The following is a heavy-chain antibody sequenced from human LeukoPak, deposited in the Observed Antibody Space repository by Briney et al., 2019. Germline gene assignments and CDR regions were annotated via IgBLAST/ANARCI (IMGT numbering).Heavy chain of an antibody. D-gene: IGHD5-24*01. CDR2: INPNSGGT. CDR3: ARDNSVRDEAWWFYP. Sequence: ASVKVSCKASGYTFTGYYMHWVRQAPGQGLEWMGCINPNSGGTKYAQKFQGGVTLTRDMSTSTDYLELSSLRSEDTAVYYCARDNSVRDEAWWFYPWGQGTLVTVSS. V-gene: IGHV1-2*02. J-gene: IGHJ5*02. CDR1: GYTFTGYY.